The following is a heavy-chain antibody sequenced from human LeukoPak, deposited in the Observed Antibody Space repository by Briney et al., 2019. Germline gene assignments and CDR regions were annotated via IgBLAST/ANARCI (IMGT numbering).Heavy chain of an antibody. CDR3: ARFIGYCSGGSCYAPYYFDY. J-gene: IGHJ4*02. CDR1: GASISSYY. CDR2: IYYSGST. Sequence: KSSETLSLTCTVSGASISSYYWSWIRQPPGKGLEWIGYIYYSGSTNYNPSLKSRVTISVDTSKNQFSLKLSSVTAADTAVYYCARFIGYCSGGSCYAPYYFDYWGQGTLVTVSS. D-gene: IGHD2-15*01. V-gene: IGHV4-59*01.